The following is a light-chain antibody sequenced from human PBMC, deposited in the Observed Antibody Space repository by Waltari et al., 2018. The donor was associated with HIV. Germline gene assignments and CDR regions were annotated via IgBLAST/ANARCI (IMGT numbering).Light chain of an antibody. V-gene: IGKV2-28*01. CDR3: MQTLQTPYT. CDR2: LRS. CDR1: QSPLHSDST. J-gene: IGKJ2*01. Sequence: EIVLTRSPLLLPATPGEPAFIFCKSTQSPLHSDSTFLDWYFQKPGHPPPLLMYLRSSRAARVSDRFTGAGSSTDCTLIITSVEAEDVGTYYYMQTLQTPYTFGQGTKRELK.